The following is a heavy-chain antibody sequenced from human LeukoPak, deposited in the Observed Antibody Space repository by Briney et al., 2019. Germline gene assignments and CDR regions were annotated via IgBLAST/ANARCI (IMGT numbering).Heavy chain of an antibody. V-gene: IGHV3-21*01. CDR1: GFIFSTYS. CDR3: ARDLGQYYDTSDNWFDP. D-gene: IGHD3-22*01. J-gene: IGHJ5*02. CDR2: ISSSSTYI. Sequence: GGSLRLSCAASGFIFSTYSMNWVRQAPGKGLEWVSSISSSSTYIYYADSLKGRFTISRDNAKKSLYLQMNSPRAEDTAVYYCARDLGQYYDTSDNWFDPWGQGTLVTVSS.